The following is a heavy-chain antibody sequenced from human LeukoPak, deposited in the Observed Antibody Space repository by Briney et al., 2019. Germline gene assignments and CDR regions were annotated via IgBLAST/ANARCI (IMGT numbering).Heavy chain of an antibody. CDR2: IYYSGGT. CDR3: ASTRYFDWLSYFDY. D-gene: IGHD3-9*01. V-gene: IGHV4-59*12. J-gene: IGHJ4*02. Sequence: SETLSLTCTVSGGSISSYYWSWIRQPPGRGLEWIGYIYYSGGTNYNPSLKSRVTISVDKSKNQFSLKLSSVTAADTAVYYCASTRYFDWLSYFDYWGQGTLVTVSS. CDR1: GGSISSYY.